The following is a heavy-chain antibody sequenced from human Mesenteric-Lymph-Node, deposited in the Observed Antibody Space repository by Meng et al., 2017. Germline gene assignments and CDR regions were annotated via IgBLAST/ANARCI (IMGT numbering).Heavy chain of an antibody. J-gene: IGHJ5*02. V-gene: IGHV4-31*03. CDR2: IHDSGST. D-gene: IGHD3-10*01. Sequence: PEPGPGLLKPSQTLSLPCPVSGGSISSGGYYWSWIRQHPGKGLEWIGYIHDSGSTYYNPSLKSRVTISADTSKNQFSLKLSSVTAADTAVYYCARASYGSGSPLGESWFDPWGQGTLVTVSS. CDR3: ARASYGSGSPLGESWFDP. CDR1: GGSISSGGYY.